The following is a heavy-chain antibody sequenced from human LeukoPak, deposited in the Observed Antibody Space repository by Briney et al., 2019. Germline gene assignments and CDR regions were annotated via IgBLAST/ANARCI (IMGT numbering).Heavy chain of an antibody. CDR3: TRYPSYADYEGDAFDV. V-gene: IGHV3-7*03. CDR1: GFTFSSYW. CDR2: IKEDGSEK. Sequence: GGSLRLSCGASGFTFSSYWMTWVRQAPGKGLEWVANIKEDGSEKYYVDSVKGRFTISRDNAKNSLYLQMNSLRAEDTAVYCCTRYPSYADYEGDAFDVWGQGTMVTVSS. D-gene: IGHD4-17*01. J-gene: IGHJ3*01.